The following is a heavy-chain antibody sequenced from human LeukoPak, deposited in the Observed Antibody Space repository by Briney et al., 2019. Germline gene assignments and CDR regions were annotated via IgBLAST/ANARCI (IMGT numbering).Heavy chain of an antibody. CDR2: ISGDGGST. V-gene: IGHV3-43*02. J-gene: IGHJ4*02. Sequence: GGSLRLSCAASGFTFDDYAMHWVRQAPGKGLEWVSLISGDGGSTYYADSVKGRFTISRDNSKNSLYLQMNSLRTEDTALYYCAKVGSVYSRGWYRSYFDYWGQGTLVTVSS. CDR3: AKVGSVYSRGWYRSYFDY. D-gene: IGHD6-19*01. CDR1: GFTFDDYA.